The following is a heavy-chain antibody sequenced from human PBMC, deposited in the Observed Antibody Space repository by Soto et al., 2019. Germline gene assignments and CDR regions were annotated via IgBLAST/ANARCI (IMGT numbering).Heavy chain of an antibody. J-gene: IGHJ4*02. D-gene: IGHD1-26*01. Sequence: GGSLRLSCAASGFTFSTHSMYWVRQAPGKGLEWVSSISSSSTYIDYPDSVKGRSTISRANAKHSLFPQMSSTRAEDTAVYFCATSVVMPYPHYFDSWGQGALVTVSS. CDR1: GFTFSTHS. CDR3: ATSVVMPYPHYFDS. V-gene: IGHV3-21*06. CDR2: ISSSSTYI.